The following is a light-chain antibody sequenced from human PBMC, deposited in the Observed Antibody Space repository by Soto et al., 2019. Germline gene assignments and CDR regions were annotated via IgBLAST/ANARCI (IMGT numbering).Light chain of an antibody. J-gene: IGLJ2*01. CDR3: QAWDSSTVV. V-gene: IGLV3-1*01. CDR2: QDN. Sequence: SYELTQPPSVPVSPGQTASITCSGDKLGDKYASWYQQKPGQSPVLVIYQDNKRPSGIPERFSGSNSGNTATLTISGTQAMDEADYYCQAWDSSTVVFGGGTKLTVL. CDR1: KLGDKY.